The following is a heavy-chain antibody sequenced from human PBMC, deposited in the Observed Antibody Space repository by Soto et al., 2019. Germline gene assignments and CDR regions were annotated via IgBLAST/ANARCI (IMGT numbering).Heavy chain of an antibody. Sequence: SETLSLTCAVYGGSFNGYYWSWIRQPPGKGLEWIGEVHHGGNTNYNPSLKSRVTISGDTSKKQFSLTLSSVTAADTAVYYCASAAALYYKASGRRGFDPWGQGSVVTVS. CDR2: VHHGGNT. CDR3: ASAAALYYKASGRRGFDP. D-gene: IGHD3-10*01. V-gene: IGHV4-34*01. J-gene: IGHJ5*02. CDR1: GGSFNGYY.